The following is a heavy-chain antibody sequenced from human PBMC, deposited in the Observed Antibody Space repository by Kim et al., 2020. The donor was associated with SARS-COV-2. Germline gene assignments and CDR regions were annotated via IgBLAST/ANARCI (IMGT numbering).Heavy chain of an antibody. J-gene: IGHJ6*02. CDR3: ARSDVDTAMVSGYYYGMDV. D-gene: IGHD5-18*01. V-gene: IGHV5-51*01. CDR2: IYPGDSDT. CDR1: GYSFTSYW. Sequence: GESLKISCKGSGYSFTSYWIGWVRQMPGKGLEWMGIIYPGDSDTRYSPSFQGQVTISADKSISTAYLQWSSLKASDTAMYYCARSDVDTAMVSGYYYGMDVWGQGTTVTVSS.